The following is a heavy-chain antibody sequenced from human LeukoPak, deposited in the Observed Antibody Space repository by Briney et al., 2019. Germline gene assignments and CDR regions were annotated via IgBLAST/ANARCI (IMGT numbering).Heavy chain of an antibody. CDR2: IRGGGSVM. CDR1: RVTPSVYY. CDR3: ARRATAGRCFDY. J-gene: IGHJ4*02. Sequence: GGSLRLSPAPSRVTPSVYYTTSSSHAPRKGVGRVSYIRGGGSVMSYANSVKGRFTVPRNNAKNSTFLQMNRLEAEDTAVYYCARRATAGRCFDYWGQGTLVTVSS. V-gene: IGHV3-11*01. D-gene: IGHD6-13*01.